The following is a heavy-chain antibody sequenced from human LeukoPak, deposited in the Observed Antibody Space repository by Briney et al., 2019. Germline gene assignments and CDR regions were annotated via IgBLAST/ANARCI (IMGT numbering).Heavy chain of an antibody. Sequence: GASVTVSCKASGYTFTTLYLHWVRQAPGQGLEWMGVINPNGGGTRYAEKFQGRVTMTRDTSTSTVYMELSSLRSEDTAVYYCARDPSGSWQRFDYWGQGTLVTVSS. J-gene: IGHJ4*02. CDR3: ARDPSGSWQRFDY. CDR1: GYTFTTLY. V-gene: IGHV1-46*01. D-gene: IGHD1-26*01. CDR2: INPNGGGT.